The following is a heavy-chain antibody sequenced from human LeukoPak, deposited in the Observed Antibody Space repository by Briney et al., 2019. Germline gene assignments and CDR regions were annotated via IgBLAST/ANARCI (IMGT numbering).Heavy chain of an antibody. J-gene: IGHJ4*02. V-gene: IGHV3-23*01. CDR1: GFTFSSYA. CDR3: AKEGDVSYDFWSGYYFDY. CDR2: ISGSGGST. Sequence: GSLRLSCAASGFTFSSYAMSWVRQAPGKGLEWVSAISGSGGSTYYADSVKGRFTISRDNSKNTLYLQMNSLRAEDTAVYYCAKEGDVSYDFWSGYYFDYWGQGTLVTVSS. D-gene: IGHD3-3*01.